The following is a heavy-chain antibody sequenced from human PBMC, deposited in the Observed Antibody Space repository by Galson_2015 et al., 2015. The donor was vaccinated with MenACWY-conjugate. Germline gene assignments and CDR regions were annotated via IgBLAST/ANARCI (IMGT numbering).Heavy chain of an antibody. CDR3: ARVKGTALVPDDY. J-gene: IGHJ4*02. V-gene: IGHV4-39*01. Sequence: SETLSLTCTVSGGSISSSTYYWGWIRQPPGKGLEWIGNIYYSGTTYYNPSLKSRVTISVDTSNNQFSLKLTSVTAADTAVYYCARVKGTALVPDDYWGQGTLVTVSS. CDR1: GGSISSSTYY. CDR2: IYYSGTT. D-gene: IGHD5-18*01.